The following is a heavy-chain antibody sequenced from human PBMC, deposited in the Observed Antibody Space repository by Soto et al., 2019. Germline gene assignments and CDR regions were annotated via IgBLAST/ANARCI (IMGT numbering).Heavy chain of an antibody. CDR3: ARTPYDYVWGSYRYKGGDNY. Sequence: PGGSLRLSCAASGFTFSSYSMNWVRQAPGKGLEWVSSISSSSSYIYYADSVKGRFTISRDNAKNSLYLQMNSLRAEDTAVYYCARTPYDYVWGSYRYKGGDNYWGQGTLVTVSS. CDR1: GFTFSSYS. J-gene: IGHJ4*02. D-gene: IGHD3-16*02. CDR2: ISSSSSYI. V-gene: IGHV3-21*01.